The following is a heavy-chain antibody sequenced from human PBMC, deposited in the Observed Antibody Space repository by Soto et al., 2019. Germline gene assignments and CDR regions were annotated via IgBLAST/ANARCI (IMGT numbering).Heavy chain of an antibody. Sequence: GGSLRLSCAASGFTLSSCVMSWVRQAPGKGLEWVSGIDVGGGGTYYADSVKGRFTISRDNSKNTLYLQMNSLRADDTAVYYCAKGPEQLVHGVFDYWGQGTLVTVSS. CDR2: IDVGGGGT. D-gene: IGHD6-6*01. V-gene: IGHV3-23*01. CDR3: AKGPEQLVHGVFDY. J-gene: IGHJ4*02. CDR1: GFTLSSCV.